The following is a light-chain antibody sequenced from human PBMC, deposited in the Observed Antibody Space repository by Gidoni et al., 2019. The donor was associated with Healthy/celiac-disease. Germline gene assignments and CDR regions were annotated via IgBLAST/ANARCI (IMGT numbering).Light chain of an antibody. CDR1: QSVSSSY. V-gene: IGKV3-20*01. J-gene: IGKJ4*01. CDR3: QQYGSSPLT. Sequence: EIVLTQSPGTLYLSPGERATLSCRASQSVSSSYLAWYQQKPGQPPRLLIYGASSRATGIPDRFSGSGSGTDFTLTISRLEPEDFAVYYCQQYGSSPLTFGGGTKVEIK. CDR2: GAS.